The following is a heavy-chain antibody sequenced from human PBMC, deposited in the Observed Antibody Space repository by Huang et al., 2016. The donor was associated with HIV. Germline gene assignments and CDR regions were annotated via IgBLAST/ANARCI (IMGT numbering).Heavy chain of an antibody. CDR2: ISSRGSSI. J-gene: IGHJ5*02. CDR3: ARDSSTTPGHNWFDP. V-gene: IGHV3-11*04. CDR1: GFTFSDYY. Sequence: QVQLVESGGGLVKPGGSLRLSCAASGFTFSDYYMSWIRQAPGKGREWVSCISSRGSSIYYAASVRGRFTISRDNAETSLYLQMNSLRAEDTAVYYCARDSSTTPGHNWFDPWGQGTLVTVSS. D-gene: IGHD1-1*01.